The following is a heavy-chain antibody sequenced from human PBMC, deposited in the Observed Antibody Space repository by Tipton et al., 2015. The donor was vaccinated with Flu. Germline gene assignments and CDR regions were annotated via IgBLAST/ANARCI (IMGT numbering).Heavy chain of an antibody. CDR1: GFSVSSNY. J-gene: IGHJ4*02. V-gene: IGHV3-53*01. Sequence: SLRLSCAASGFSVSSNYMSWVRQAPGKGLEWLSIIYAGGSTHYGDSVKGRFTVSRDTSKNTLFLQMDSLRAEDTAVYYCARDKLGTVGPLESWGQGTLVAVSS. CDR2: IYAGGST. CDR3: ARDKLGTVGPLES. D-gene: IGHD1-26*01.